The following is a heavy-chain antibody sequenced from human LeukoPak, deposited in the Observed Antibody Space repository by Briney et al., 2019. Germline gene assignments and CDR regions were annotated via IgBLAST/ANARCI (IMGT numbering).Heavy chain of an antibody. D-gene: IGHD3-22*01. Sequence: ASVKVSRKASGGTFSSYTISWVRQAPGQGLEWMGRIIPILGIANYAQKFQGRVTITADKSTSTAYMELSSLRSEDTAVYYCARGWEYYYDSSGCWFDPWGQGTLVTVSS. CDR3: ARGWEYYYDSSGCWFDP. V-gene: IGHV1-69*02. CDR1: GGTFSSYT. J-gene: IGHJ5*02. CDR2: IIPILGIA.